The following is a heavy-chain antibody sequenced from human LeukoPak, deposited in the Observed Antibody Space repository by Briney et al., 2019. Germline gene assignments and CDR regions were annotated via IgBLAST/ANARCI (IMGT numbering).Heavy chain of an antibody. CDR2: ISYDGSNK. D-gene: IGHD3-9*01. J-gene: IGHJ4*02. Sequence: GGSLRLSCAASGFTFSSYAMHWVRQAPGKGLEWVAVISYDGSNKYYADSVEGRFTISRDNSKNTLYLQMNSLRAEDTAVYYCARDLGTYYDILTGPFDYWGQGTLVTVSS. CDR1: GFTFSSYA. CDR3: ARDLGTYYDILTGPFDY. V-gene: IGHV3-30-3*01.